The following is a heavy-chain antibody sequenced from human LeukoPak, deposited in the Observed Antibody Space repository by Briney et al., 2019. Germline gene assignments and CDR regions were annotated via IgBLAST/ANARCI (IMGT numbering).Heavy chain of an antibody. CDR3: AIGYISGPDY. D-gene: IGHD6-19*01. J-gene: IGHJ4*02. Sequence: PSETLSLTCTVSGGSISSYYWSWIRQPPAKGLEWIGYIYYSGTTNNSPSLKSRVTRSVDTSKNQLSLKLSFMTAADSAVYYGAIGYISGPDYWGQGTLVTVSS. V-gene: IGHV4-59*01. CDR2: IYYSGTT. CDR1: GGSISSYY.